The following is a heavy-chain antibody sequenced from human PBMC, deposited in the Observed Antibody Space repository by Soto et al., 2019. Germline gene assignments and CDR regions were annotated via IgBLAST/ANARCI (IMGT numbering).Heavy chain of an antibody. D-gene: IGHD4-17*01. CDR2: IYHSGTT. CDR3: ARAHYGDYGYGMDV. J-gene: IGHJ6*02. CDR1: GGSITSGGYS. V-gene: IGHV4-30-2*01. Sequence: SETLSLTCAVSGGSITSGGYSWSWIRQPPGKGLEWIGYIYHSGTTYYNPSLKSRVTISVDRSKNQFSLKLSSVTAADTAVYYCARAHYGDYGYGMDVWGQGTTVTVS.